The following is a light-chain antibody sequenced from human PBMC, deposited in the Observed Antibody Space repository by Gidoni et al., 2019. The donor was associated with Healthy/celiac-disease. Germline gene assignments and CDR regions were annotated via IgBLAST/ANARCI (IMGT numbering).Light chain of an antibody. V-gene: IGKV4-1*01. Sequence: DIVMTQSPDSLAVSLGERATINCKSSQSVLYSSNNKNYLAWYQQKPGQPPKLLIYWASARASGVPDRFSGSGSGTDFTLTIGSLQAEDVAVYYCQQYFSTPTFXXXTKVEIK. CDR1: QSVLYSSNNKNY. CDR2: WAS. CDR3: QQYFSTPT. J-gene: IGKJ1*01.